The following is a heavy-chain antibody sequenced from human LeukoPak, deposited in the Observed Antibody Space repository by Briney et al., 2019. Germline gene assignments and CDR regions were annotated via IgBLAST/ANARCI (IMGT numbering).Heavy chain of an antibody. J-gene: IGHJ4*02. V-gene: IGHV3-23*01. CDR1: GFTFSSYG. CDR3: AKTSGYSYSYGDY. CDR2: IIACIGYT. D-gene: IGHD5-18*01. Sequence: GGSLRLSCVGSGFTFSSYGMSWVRQAPGKGLEWVSGIIACIGYTYYADSVRGRFTISRDNSKNTLYLQMNSLRAEDTAVYYCAKTSGYSYSYGDYWGQGTLVTASS.